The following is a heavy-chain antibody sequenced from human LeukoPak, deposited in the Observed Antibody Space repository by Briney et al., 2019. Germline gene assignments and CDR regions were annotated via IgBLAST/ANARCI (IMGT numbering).Heavy chain of an antibody. V-gene: IGHV3-23*01. CDR1: GFTFSSYA. CDR2: ISGSGGST. Sequence: GGSLRLSCAASGFTFSSYAMSWVRQAPGKGLEWVSAISGSGGSTYYADSVKGRFTISRDNSKNTLYLQMNSLRAENTAVYYCAKGEYSSSHANAFDIWGQGTMVTVSS. CDR3: AKGEYSSSHANAFDI. J-gene: IGHJ3*02. D-gene: IGHD6-13*01.